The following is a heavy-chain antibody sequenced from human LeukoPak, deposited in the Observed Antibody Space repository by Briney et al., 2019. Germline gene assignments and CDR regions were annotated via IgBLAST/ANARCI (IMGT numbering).Heavy chain of an antibody. CDR1: GFTFSSYW. V-gene: IGHV3-7*01. J-gene: IGHJ4*02. CDR3: AREGSSGWSIGLYYFDY. D-gene: IGHD6-19*01. CDR2: IKQDGSEK. Sequence: GGSLRLSCAASGFTFSSYWMSWVRQAPGKGLEWVANIKQDGSEKYYVDSVKGRFTISRDSAKNSLYLQMNSLRAEDTAVYYCAREGSSGWSIGLYYFDYWGQGTLVTVSS.